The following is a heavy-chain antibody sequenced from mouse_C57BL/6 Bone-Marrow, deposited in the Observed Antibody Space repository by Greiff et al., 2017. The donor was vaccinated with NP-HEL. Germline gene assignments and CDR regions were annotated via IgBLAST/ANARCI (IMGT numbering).Heavy chain of an antibody. CDR3: ARNGYYEVWFAY. CDR2: INPSTGGT. Sequence: VQLKQSGPELVKPGASVKISCKASGYSFTGYYMNWVKQSPEKSLEWIGEINPSTGGTTYNQKFKAKATLTVDKSSSTAYMQLKSLTSEDSAVYYCARNGYYEVWFAYWGQGTLVTVSA. CDR1: GYSFTGYY. J-gene: IGHJ3*01. V-gene: IGHV1-42*01. D-gene: IGHD2-3*01.